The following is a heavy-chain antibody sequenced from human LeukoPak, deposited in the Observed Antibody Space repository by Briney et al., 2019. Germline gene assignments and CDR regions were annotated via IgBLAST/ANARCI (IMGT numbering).Heavy chain of an antibody. V-gene: IGHV4-61*02. CDR1: GGSISSGSSY. Sequence: SQTLSLXCTVSGGSISSGSSYWSWIRQPAGKGLEWIGRIYTTGSTNYNPSLESRVTISVDTSKNQFSLNLSSVTAADTAVYYCARVPRGPGSGVGWVDPWGQGTLVIVSS. CDR3: ARVPRGPGSGVGWVDP. CDR2: IYTTGST. J-gene: IGHJ5*02. D-gene: IGHD3-10*01.